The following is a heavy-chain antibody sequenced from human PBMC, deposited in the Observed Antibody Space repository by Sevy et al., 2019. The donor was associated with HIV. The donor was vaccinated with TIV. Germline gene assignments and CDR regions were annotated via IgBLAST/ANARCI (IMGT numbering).Heavy chain of an antibody. CDR3: ARGREVATLLGFFDT. J-gene: IGHJ4*02. CDR2: ISHSGAT. Sequence: SETLSLTCAVRGGSIGGYYCSWIRQAPGKGPEWIGEISHSGATNYSPSLASRVTISVDTSNNQLSLRLTSLTAADSGKYFCARGREVATLLGFFDTWGPGTLVTVSS. V-gene: IGHV4-34*01. CDR1: GGSIGGYY. D-gene: IGHD3-16*01.